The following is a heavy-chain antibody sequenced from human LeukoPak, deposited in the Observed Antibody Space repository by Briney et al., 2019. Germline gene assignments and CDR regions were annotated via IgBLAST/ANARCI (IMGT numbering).Heavy chain of an antibody. CDR1: GGSFSGYY. CDR2: INHSGST. V-gene: IGHV4-34*01. J-gene: IGHJ6*03. Sequence: PTETLSLTCAVYGGSFSGYYWSWIRQPPGKGLEWIGEINHSGSTNYNPSLKSRVTISVDTSKNQFSLKLSSVTAADTAFYYCASQGHHGKIVGTTLSYFYMDVWGKGTTVTVSS. D-gene: IGHD1-26*01. CDR3: ASQGHHGKIVGTTLSYFYMDV.